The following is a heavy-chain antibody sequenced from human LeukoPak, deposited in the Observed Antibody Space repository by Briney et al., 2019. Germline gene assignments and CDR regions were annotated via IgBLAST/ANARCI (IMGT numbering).Heavy chain of an antibody. CDR2: IYYTGKT. CDR1: GDSVSNGNYY. V-gene: IGHV4-61*03. J-gene: IGHJ4*02. D-gene: IGHD3-10*01. Sequence: SETLSLTCTVSGDSVSNGNYYWSWLRQPPGKALEWIGYIYYTGKTYYNPSLEGRVTILVDTSRNHFSVKLSSVTAADTAVYYCARSQNYYGSGDYWSQGILVTVSS. CDR3: ARSQNYYGSGDY.